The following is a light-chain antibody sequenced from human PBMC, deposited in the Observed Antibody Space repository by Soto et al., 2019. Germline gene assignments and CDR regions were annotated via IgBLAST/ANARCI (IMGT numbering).Light chain of an antibody. Sequence: EIVLTQSPATLSLSPGERATLSCRASETIRNLLAWYQQRPGQAPRLLIYGASNRATGIPDRFSGSGSGTDFTLTISRLEPEDFAVYYCQQYGSSSWTFGQGTKVDIK. CDR2: GAS. CDR3: QQYGSSSWT. V-gene: IGKV3-20*01. CDR1: ETIRNL. J-gene: IGKJ1*01.